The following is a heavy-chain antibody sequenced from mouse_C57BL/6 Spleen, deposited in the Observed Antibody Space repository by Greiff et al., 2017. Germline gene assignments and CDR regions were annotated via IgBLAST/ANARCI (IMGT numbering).Heavy chain of an antibody. CDR2: IYPGDGDT. CDR1: GYAFSSSW. D-gene: IGHD1-1*01. J-gene: IGHJ1*03. V-gene: IGHV1-82*01. CDR3: ARPITKVVATNFDV. Sequence: QVQLQQSGPELVKPGASVKISCKASGYAFSSSWMNWVKQRPGKGLEWIGRIYPGDGDTNYNGKFKGKATLTADKSSSTAYMQLSSLTSEDSAVYFCARPITKVVATNFDVWGTGTTVTVSS.